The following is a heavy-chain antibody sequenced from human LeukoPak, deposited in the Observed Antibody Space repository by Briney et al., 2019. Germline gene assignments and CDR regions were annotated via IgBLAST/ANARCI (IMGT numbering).Heavy chain of an antibody. D-gene: IGHD6-6*01. Sequence: SVKVSCKASGGTFSSYAISWVRQAPGQGLEWMGGIIPIFGTANYAQKFQGRVTITADESTSTAYMELSSLRSEDTAVYYCARGTYSSSSRDGRFDPWGQGTLVTVSS. CDR1: GGTFSSYA. CDR3: ARGTYSSSSRDGRFDP. V-gene: IGHV1-69*13. CDR2: IIPIFGTA. J-gene: IGHJ5*02.